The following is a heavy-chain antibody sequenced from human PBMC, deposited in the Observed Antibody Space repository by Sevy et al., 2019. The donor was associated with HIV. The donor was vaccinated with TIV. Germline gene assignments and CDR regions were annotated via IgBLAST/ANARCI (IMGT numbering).Heavy chain of an antibody. Sequence: GGSLRLSCAASGFTLGSYEMNWVRQAPGKGLEWVSCIGQRGTSTYYSDSVKGRFTISRDNAKNSLYLQMNSLRAEDTAVYYCARDLPPSATIVPHFDCWGQGTLVTVSS. CDR3: ARDLPPSATIVPHFDC. V-gene: IGHV3-48*03. CDR1: GFTLGSYE. CDR2: IGQRGTST. D-gene: IGHD1-26*01. J-gene: IGHJ4*02.